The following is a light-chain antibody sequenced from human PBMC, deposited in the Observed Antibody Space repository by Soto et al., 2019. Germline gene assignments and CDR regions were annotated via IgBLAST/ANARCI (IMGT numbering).Light chain of an antibody. Sequence: QSVLTQPASVSGSLGQSITISCTGTISDVGGYNYVSWYQQHPGKAPKLMIYDVSKRPSGVSNRFSGSKSGNTASLTISGLQAEDEADYYCSSYISSSTLNVFGTGTKVTVL. J-gene: IGLJ1*01. CDR3: SSYISSSTLNV. CDR1: ISDVGGYNY. V-gene: IGLV2-14*01. CDR2: DVS.